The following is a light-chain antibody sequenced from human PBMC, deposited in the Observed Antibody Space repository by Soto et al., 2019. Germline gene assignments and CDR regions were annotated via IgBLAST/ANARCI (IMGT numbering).Light chain of an antibody. CDR1: QSVSSSY. Sequence: EIVLTQSPVTLSLSPGERSTLSCRVSQSVSSSYLAWYQQKPGQAPRLLIYGASTRATGIPARFSGSGSGTEFTLIISSLQSEDSAVYYCQQYNSWLWTFGQGTKVDIK. CDR3: QQYNSWLWT. V-gene: IGKV3-15*01. CDR2: GAS. J-gene: IGKJ1*01.